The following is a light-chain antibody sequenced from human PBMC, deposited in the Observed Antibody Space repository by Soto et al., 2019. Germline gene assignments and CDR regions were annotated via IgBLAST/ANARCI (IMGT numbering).Light chain of an antibody. V-gene: IGKV3-11*01. CDR2: DAS. Sequence: EIVLTQSPATLSLSPGERATLSCRASQDVRYYLIWYQQKPGQAPRLLISDASTRATGIPTRFSGSGSGTDFTLTISSLEPEDFAVYYCQQRSNWPITFGQGTRLEIK. CDR3: QQRSNWPIT. CDR1: QDVRYY. J-gene: IGKJ5*01.